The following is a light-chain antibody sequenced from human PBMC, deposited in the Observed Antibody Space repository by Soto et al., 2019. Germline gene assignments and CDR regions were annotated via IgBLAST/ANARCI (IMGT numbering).Light chain of an antibody. J-gene: IGLJ2*01. V-gene: IGLV6-57*04. CDR1: SGSIASNY. CDR2: QDH. CDR3: QSYDSSNYVV. Sequence: NFMLTQPHSVSESPGKTVTISCTRSSGSIASNYVQWYQQRPGSAPTTVIYQDHQRPSGVPDRFSGSIDSSSNSASHTISGLKTEDEADYYCQSYDSSNYVVFGGGTKLTVL.